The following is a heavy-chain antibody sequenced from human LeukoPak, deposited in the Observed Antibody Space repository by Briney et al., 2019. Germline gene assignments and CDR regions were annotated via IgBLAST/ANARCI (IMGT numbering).Heavy chain of an antibody. CDR2: ISYEGSNK. CDR1: GFTFSSYG. CDR3: AKKAYSYDSNDFYGTGGYFDY. J-gene: IGHJ4*02. V-gene: IGHV3-30*18. Sequence: GGSLRLSCAAPGFTFSSYGMHWVRQAPGKGLEWVAVISYEGSNKYYADSVKGRFTISRDNSKNTLYLQMNSLRAEDTAVYYCAKKAYSYDSNDFYGTGGYFDYWGQGTLVTVSS. D-gene: IGHD3-22*01.